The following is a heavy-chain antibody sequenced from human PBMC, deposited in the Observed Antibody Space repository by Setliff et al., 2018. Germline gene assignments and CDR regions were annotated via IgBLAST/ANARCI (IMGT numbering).Heavy chain of an antibody. CDR2: IFQSGIT. CDR1: GGSVGSGSYY. V-gene: IGHV4-39*02. J-gene: IGHJ6*03. CDR3: ARDNRARHYMDV. D-gene: IGHD3-10*01. Sequence: PSETLSLTCIVSGGSVGSGSYYWGWIRQSPGKQLEWIGNIFQSGITFYNPSPKSRVTISLDPSQNQFSLNLSSVTAADTAVYYCARDNRARHYMDVWGKGTTVTVSS.